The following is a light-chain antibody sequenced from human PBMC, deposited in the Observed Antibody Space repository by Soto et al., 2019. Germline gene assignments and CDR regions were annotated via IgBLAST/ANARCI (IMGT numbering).Light chain of an antibody. CDR2: AAS. V-gene: IGKV1-39*01. CDR3: QQSYSSWWT. CDR1: QSISNH. Sequence: DIQMTQSPSPLSASVGDRVTITCRANQSISNHLNWYQQKPGKAPNLLIYAASTLQSGVPSRFSGSGSGTDFTLTISSLQREDFATYYCQQSYSSWWTFGQGTKVEI. J-gene: IGKJ1*01.